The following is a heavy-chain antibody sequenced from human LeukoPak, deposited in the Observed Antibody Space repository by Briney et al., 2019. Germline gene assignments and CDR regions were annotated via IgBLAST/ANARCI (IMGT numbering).Heavy chain of an antibody. V-gene: IGHV1-69*05. CDR2: IIPIFGTA. CDR1: GGTFSSYA. D-gene: IGHD3-9*01. Sequence: ASVKVSCKASGGTFSSYAISWVRQAPGQGLEWTGRIIPIFGTANYAQKFQGRVTITTDESTSTAYMELSSLRSEDTAVYYCARDPHILTGSYFDYWGQGTLVTVSS. CDR3: ARDPHILTGSYFDY. J-gene: IGHJ4*02.